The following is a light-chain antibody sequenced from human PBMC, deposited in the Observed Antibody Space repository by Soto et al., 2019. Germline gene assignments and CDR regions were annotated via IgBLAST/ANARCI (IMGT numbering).Light chain of an antibody. CDR3: AAWDDSLSGVV. CDR2: RND. CDR1: SSNIGSNY. J-gene: IGLJ3*02. V-gene: IGLV1-47*01. Sequence: QSVLTQSPSASGTPVQRVTISCSGSSSNIGSNYVYWYQQLPGTAPKLLIYRNDQRPSGVPDRFSGSKSGTSASLAISGLRSDDEADYYCAAWDDSLSGVVFGGGTKLTVL.